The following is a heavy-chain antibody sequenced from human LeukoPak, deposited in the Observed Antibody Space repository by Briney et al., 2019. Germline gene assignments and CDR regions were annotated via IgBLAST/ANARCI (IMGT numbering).Heavy chain of an antibody. CDR2: MNPNSGNT. V-gene: IGHV1-8*01. J-gene: IGHJ4*02. Sequence: PGASVKVSCKASGYTFTSYDINWVRQATGQGLEWMGWMNPNSGNTGYAQKFQGRVTMTRNTSISTAYMELSSLRSEDTAVYYCARVAYSTTVTTFGYWGQGTLVTVSS. CDR1: GYTFTSYD. D-gene: IGHD4-17*01. CDR3: ARVAYSTTVTTFGY.